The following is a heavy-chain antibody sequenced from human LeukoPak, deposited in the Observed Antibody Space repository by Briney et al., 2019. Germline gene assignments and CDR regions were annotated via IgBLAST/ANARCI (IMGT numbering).Heavy chain of an antibody. D-gene: IGHD4-17*01. V-gene: IGHV4-59*08. CDR2: IYYSGST. CDR3: ARDDYGDYGY. Sequence: PSETLSLTCTVSGGSISSYYWSWIRQPPGKGLEWIGYIYYSGSTNYNPSLKSRVTISVDTSKNQFSLKLSSVTAADTAVYYCARDDYGDYGYWGQGTLVTVSS. J-gene: IGHJ4*02. CDR1: GGSISSYY.